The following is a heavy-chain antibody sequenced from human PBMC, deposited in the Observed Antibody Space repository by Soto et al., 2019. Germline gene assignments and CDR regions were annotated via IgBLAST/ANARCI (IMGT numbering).Heavy chain of an antibody. CDR3: ARDSYSSGWYLNYYYYYGMDV. J-gene: IGHJ6*02. V-gene: IGHV4-59*01. CDR1: GGSISSYY. Sequence: QVQLQESGPGLVKPSETLSLTCTVSGGSISSYYWSWIRQPPGKGLEWIGYIYYSGSTNYNPSLKGRVTISVDTCKSQFSLKLSSVTAADTAVYYCARDSYSSGWYLNYYYYYGMDVWGQGTTVTVSS. D-gene: IGHD6-19*01. CDR2: IYYSGST.